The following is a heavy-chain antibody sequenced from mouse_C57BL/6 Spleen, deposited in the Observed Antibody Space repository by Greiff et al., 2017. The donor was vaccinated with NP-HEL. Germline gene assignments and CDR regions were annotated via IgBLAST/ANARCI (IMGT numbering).Heavy chain of an antibody. D-gene: IGHD3-3*01. Sequence: EVMLVESGGGLVKPGGSLKLSCAASGFTFSSYAMSWVRQTPEKRLEWVATISDGGSYTYYPDNVKGRFTISRDNAKNNLYLQMSHLKSEDTAMYYCARDVGTEFAYWGQGTLVTVSA. J-gene: IGHJ3*01. CDR1: GFTFSSYA. CDR3: ARDVGTEFAY. V-gene: IGHV5-4*01. CDR2: ISDGGSYT.